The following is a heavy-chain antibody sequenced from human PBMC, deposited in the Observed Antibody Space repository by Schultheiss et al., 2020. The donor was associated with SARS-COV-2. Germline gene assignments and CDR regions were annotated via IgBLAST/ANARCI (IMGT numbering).Heavy chain of an antibody. CDR3: ARGSGSWYYFDY. CDR1: GGSFSGYY. Sequence: SETLSLTCAVYGGSFSGYYWSWIRQPPGKGLEWIGEINHSGSTNYNPSLKSRVTISVDTSKNQFSLKLSSVTAADTAVYYCARGSGSWYYFDYWGQGTPVTVSS. V-gene: IGHV4-34*01. D-gene: IGHD6-13*01. CDR2: INHSGST. J-gene: IGHJ4*02.